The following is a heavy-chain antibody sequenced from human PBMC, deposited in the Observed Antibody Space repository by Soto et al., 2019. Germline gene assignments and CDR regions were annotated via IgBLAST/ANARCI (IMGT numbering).Heavy chain of an antibody. CDR3: ARNPVQLKRRFMLANYFDY. CDR2: ISGSGGST. Sequence: PGGSLRLSCTASGFTFSNYAMSWVRQGPGKGLEWVSAISGSGGSTSYADSVRGRFTISRDNSKNTLYLQMDSLRGEDTAVYYCARNPVQLKRRFMLANYFDYWGQGTPVTVSS. V-gene: IGHV3-23*01. D-gene: IGHD1-1*01. J-gene: IGHJ4*02. CDR1: GFTFSNYA.